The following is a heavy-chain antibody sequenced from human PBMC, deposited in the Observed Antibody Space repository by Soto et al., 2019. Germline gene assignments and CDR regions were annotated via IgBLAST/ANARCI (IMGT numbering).Heavy chain of an antibody. CDR1: GFTFSSYG. CDR3: SKNYDSSGYSLPNAFDI. D-gene: IGHD3-22*01. V-gene: IGHV3-23*01. CDR2: ISGSGGGT. Sequence: GGSLRLSCAASGFTFSSYGMSWVRQAPGKGLEWVSAISGSGGGTYYADSVKGRFTISRDNSKNTLYLQMNSLRAEDTAVYHCSKNYDSSGYSLPNAFDIWGQGTMVTVS. J-gene: IGHJ3*02.